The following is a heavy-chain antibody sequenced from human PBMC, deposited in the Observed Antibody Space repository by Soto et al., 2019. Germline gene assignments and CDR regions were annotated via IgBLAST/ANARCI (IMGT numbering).Heavy chain of an antibody. V-gene: IGHV3-30-3*01. J-gene: IGHJ4*02. CDR2: ISYDGSNK. CDR3: ARDRPDHFDY. CDR1: GFTFSSYA. Sequence: QVQLVESGGGVVQPGRSLRLSCAASGFTFSSYAMHWVRQAPGKGLEWVAVISYDGSNKYYADSVKGRFTISRDNSKNTLYLQMNSLRAEDTAVYYCARDRPDHFDYWGQGTLVTVSS.